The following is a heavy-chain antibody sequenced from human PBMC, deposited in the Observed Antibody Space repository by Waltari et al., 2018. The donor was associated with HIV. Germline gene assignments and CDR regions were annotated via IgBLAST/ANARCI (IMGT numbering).Heavy chain of an antibody. J-gene: IGHJ1*01. D-gene: IGHD3-16*01. CDR3: TEGRRGALFGDE. CDR1: GYSFIDFA. CDR2: KMPYNVDA. Sequence: QVQLVQSVAEIKKPRDSVRVSCRASGYSFIDFAINWERRAPGRGVEWVGWKMPYNVDASDGQQLVGRCTRPTDTTTDAAYMDVTCLKSEDTAIDYCTEGRRGALFGDEWGQGTLVTGSS. V-gene: IGHV1-8*03.